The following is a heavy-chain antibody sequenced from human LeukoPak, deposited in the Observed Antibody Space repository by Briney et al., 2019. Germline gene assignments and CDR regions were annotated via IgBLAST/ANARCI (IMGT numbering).Heavy chain of an antibody. Sequence: GRSLRLSCAASGFTFSSYAMHWVRQAPGKGLEWVVVISYDGSNKYYADSVKGRFTISRDNSKNTLYLQMNSLRAEDTAVYYCAKARYGPFDYWGQGTLVTVSS. V-gene: IGHV3-30*04. D-gene: IGHD4-17*01. J-gene: IGHJ4*02. CDR1: GFTFSSYA. CDR2: ISYDGSNK. CDR3: AKARYGPFDY.